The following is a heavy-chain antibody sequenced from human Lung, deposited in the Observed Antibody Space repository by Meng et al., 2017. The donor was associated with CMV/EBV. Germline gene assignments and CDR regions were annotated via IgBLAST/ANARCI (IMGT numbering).Heavy chain of an antibody. V-gene: IGHV3-23*01. CDR3: ATYDLLTGPDY. J-gene: IGHJ4*02. CDR2: IGGNGRNT. Sequence: GEXXKISCAASGFTFRNYAMSWVRQTPGMGLEWVSLIGGNGRNTDYAASVKGRFTISRDNSKSTLYLQMNSLRAEDTAIYYCATYDLLTGPDYWSQGTLVTVSS. D-gene: IGHD3-9*01. CDR1: GFTFRNYA.